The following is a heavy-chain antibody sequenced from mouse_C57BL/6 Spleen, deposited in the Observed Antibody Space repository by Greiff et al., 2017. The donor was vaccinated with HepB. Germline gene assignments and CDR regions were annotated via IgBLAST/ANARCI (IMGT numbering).Heavy chain of an antibody. V-gene: IGHV14-2*01. CDR2: IDPEDGET. CDR3: ARNRVITTVVPYAMDY. CDR1: GFNIKDYY. J-gene: IGHJ4*01. Sequence: EVQLQQSGAELVKPGASVKLSCTASGFNIKDYYMHWVKQRTEQGLEWIGRIDPEDGETKYAPRFQGKATITADTSSNTAYLQLSSLTSEDTAVYYCARNRVITTVVPYAMDYWGQGTSVTVSS. D-gene: IGHD1-1*01.